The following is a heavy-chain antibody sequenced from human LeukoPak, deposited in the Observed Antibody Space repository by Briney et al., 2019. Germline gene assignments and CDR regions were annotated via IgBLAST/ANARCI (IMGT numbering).Heavy chain of an antibody. J-gene: IGHJ4*02. Sequence: GGSLRLSCAASGFTLSSYVMHWVRQAPGKGLEWVAFIRYDGSNKYYADSVKGRFTISRDNSKNTLYLQMNSLRAEDTAMYYCAREPSYDSSGYFDYWGQGTLVTVSS. CDR2: IRYDGSNK. CDR3: AREPSYDSSGYFDY. V-gene: IGHV3-30*02. CDR1: GFTLSSYV. D-gene: IGHD3-22*01.